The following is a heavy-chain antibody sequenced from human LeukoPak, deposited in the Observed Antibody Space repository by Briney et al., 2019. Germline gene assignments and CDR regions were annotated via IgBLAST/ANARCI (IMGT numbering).Heavy chain of an antibody. CDR3: ARHLSSDYTSWFDP. CDR1: DGSSSSSS. J-gene: IGHJ5*02. CDR2: IYYRGNT. D-gene: IGHD4-11*01. Sequence: SETLSLTCTVSDGSSSSSSWNWIRQPPGRGLEWIGYIYYRGNTNYNPSLKSRVTISVDTSKNQFSLKLSSVTAADTAIYYCARHLSSDYTSWFDPWGQGTLVTVSS. V-gene: IGHV4-59*08.